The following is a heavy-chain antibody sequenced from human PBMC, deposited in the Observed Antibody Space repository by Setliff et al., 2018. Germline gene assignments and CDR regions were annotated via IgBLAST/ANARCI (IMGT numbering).Heavy chain of an antibody. CDR1: GGSISSYY. V-gene: IGHV4-59*01. CDR2: IYYSGNT. J-gene: IGHJ4*01. D-gene: IGHD3-3*01. Sequence: SETLSLTCTASGGSISSYYWSWIRQPPGKGLEWIGYIYYSGNTNYNPSLKSRVTISVDTSKNQFSLKLSSVTAADTAVYFCARGYYNFLSGYYTPYYFDYWGQEPWSPS. CDR3: ARGYYNFLSGYYTPYYFDY.